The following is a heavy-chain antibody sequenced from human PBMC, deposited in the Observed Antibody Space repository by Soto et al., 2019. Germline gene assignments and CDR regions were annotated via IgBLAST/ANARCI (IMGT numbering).Heavy chain of an antibody. J-gene: IGHJ4*02. D-gene: IGHD3-10*01. CDR3: ARCEGSEIYCYYFGY. V-gene: IGHV3-66*01. CDR1: GLTVSNNY. CDR2: IYSGGST. Sequence: EVQLVESGGGLVQPGGSLRLSCAASGLTVSNNYMSWVRQVPGEGLEWVSAIYSGGSTFYADSVKGRFTISRDNSKNTLYLQMNSLRAEDTAVYYCARCEGSEIYCYYFGYWGQGTLVTVSS.